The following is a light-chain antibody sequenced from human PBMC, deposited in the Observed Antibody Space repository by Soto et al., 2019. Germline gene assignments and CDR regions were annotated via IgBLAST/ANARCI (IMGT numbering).Light chain of an antibody. CDR1: QSVSSY. J-gene: IGKJ5*01. V-gene: IGKV3-11*01. CDR3: QQRSNWPLT. Sequence: EIVLTQSPGTLSLSPGERATLFCRASQSVSSYFAWYQQKPGQAPNLLIYDASNRATGIPARFSGSGSGTDFTLTISSLEPEDFAVYYCQQRSNWPLTFGQGARLENK. CDR2: DAS.